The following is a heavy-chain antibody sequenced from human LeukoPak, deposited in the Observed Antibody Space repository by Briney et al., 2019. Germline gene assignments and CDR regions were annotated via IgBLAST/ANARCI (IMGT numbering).Heavy chain of an antibody. V-gene: IGHV1-69*05. J-gene: IGHJ5*02. CDR3: ARVLRNYYDNWFDP. CDR1: GGTFSSYA. Sequence: SVKVSCKASGGTFSSYAISWVRQAPGQGLEWMGRIIPIFGTANYAQKFQGRVTITTDESTSTAYMELSSLRSEDTAVHYCARVLRNYYDNWFDPWGQETLVTVSS. D-gene: IGHD3-10*01. CDR2: IIPIFGTA.